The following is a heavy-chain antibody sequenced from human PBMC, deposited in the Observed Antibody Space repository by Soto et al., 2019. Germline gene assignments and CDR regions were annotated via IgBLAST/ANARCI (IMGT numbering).Heavy chain of an antibody. Sequence: QVQLVQSGAEVKKPGSSVKVSCKASGGTFSSYAISWVRQAPGQGLEWMGGIIPIFGTANYAQKFQGRVTITANDATRPAYLGLSRLRSEDTAVYYCASSVATYYDYGMAVWGQGTTVTVSS. J-gene: IGHJ6*02. CDR3: ASSVATYYDYGMAV. V-gene: IGHV1-69*12. CDR1: GGTFSSYA. D-gene: IGHD5-12*01. CDR2: IIPIFGTA.